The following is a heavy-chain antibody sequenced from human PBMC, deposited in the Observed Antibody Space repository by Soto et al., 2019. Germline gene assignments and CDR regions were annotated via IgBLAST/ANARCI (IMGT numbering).Heavy chain of an antibody. Sequence: GGSLRLSCAASGFTFSSYGMHWVRQAPGKGLEWVAVISYDGSNKYYADSVKGRFTISRDNSKNTLYLQMNSLRAEDTAVYYCAKDARCTNGVCYTSLSGAYSSSWWTIDYWGQGTLVTVSS. J-gene: IGHJ4*02. CDR3: AKDARCTNGVCYTSLSGAYSSSWWTIDY. D-gene: IGHD2-8*01. V-gene: IGHV3-30*18. CDR2: ISYDGSNK. CDR1: GFTFSSYG.